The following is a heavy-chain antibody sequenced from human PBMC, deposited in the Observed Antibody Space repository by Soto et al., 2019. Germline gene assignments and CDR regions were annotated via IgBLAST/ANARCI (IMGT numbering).Heavy chain of an antibody. D-gene: IGHD6-13*01. V-gene: IGHV4-4*07. J-gene: IGHJ6*02. CDR2: IYTSGGT. CDR1: GGSISSYY. Sequence: SETLSLTCTVSGGSISSYYWSWIRQPAGKGLEVIGRIYTSGGTNYNPSLKSRVTMSADTSKKQFSLRLTSVTAADTAVYYCARGTAAGVDYGMDVWGQGTTVTVSS. CDR3: ARGTAAGVDYGMDV.